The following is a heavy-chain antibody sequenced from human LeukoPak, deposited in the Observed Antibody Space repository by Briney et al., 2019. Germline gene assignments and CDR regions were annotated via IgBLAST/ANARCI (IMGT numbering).Heavy chain of an antibody. CDR3: ARAPGYGGNSDY. V-gene: IGHV1-46*01. D-gene: IGHD4-23*01. CDR2: INPSGDST. Sequence: ASVKVSCKASGYTFTRYYIHWVRQAPGQGLEWMGTINPSGDSTSYAQKFQGGVTMTRDTSTSTVYMELSSLTSEDTAVYYCARAPGYGGNSDYWGQGTLVTVSS. CDR1: GYTFTRYY. J-gene: IGHJ4*02.